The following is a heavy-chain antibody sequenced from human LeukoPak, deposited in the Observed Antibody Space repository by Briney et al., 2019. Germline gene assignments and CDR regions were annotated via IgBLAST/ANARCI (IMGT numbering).Heavy chain of an antibody. CDR1: GYTFTSYG. CDR2: ISAYNGNT. J-gene: IGHJ4*02. Sequence: ASVKVSCTASGYTFTSYGISWVRQAPGQGLEWMGWISAYNGNTNYAQKLQGRVTMTTDTSTSTAYMELRSLRSDDTAVYYCASGGCSGGSCYSFFDYWGQGTLVTVSS. CDR3: ASGGCSGGSCYSFFDY. V-gene: IGHV1-18*01. D-gene: IGHD2-15*01.